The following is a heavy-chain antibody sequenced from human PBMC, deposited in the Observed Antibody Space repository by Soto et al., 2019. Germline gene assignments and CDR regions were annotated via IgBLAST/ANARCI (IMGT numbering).Heavy chain of an antibody. Sequence: GSLRLSCAASGFSLSDYWMHWVRQVPGKGLVWVSRISVGGRDTTYADSVKGRFTISRDNSKNTLYLQMNCLRAEDTAVYYCARDEMSIAVAGTSWFDPWGQGTLVTVSS. CDR1: GFSLSDYW. CDR3: ARDEMSIAVAGTSWFDP. J-gene: IGHJ5*02. V-gene: IGHV3-74*03. D-gene: IGHD6-19*01. CDR2: ISVGGRDT.